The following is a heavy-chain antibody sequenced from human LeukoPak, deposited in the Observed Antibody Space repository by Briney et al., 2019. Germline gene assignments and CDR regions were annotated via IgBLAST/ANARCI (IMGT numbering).Heavy chain of an antibody. CDR3: ARVGRCSSTSCYGHNSFDY. V-gene: IGHV1-18*01. J-gene: IGHJ4*02. D-gene: IGHD2-2*01. Sequence: GASVKVSCKASGYTFTSYGISWVRQAPGQGLEWMGWISVHNGNTNYAQKLQDRVTMTTDTSTSTAYMELRSLRSDDTAVYYCARVGRCSSTSCYGHNSFDYWGQGTLVTVSS. CDR1: GYTFTSYG. CDR2: ISVHNGNT.